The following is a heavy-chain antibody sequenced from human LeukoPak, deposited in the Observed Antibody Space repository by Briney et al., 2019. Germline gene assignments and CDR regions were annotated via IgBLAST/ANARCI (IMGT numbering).Heavy chain of an antibody. Sequence: PGGSLRLSCAASGFTFDDYTMHWVRQAPGKGLEWVSAISGSGGSTYYADSVKGRFTISRDNSKNTLYLQMNSLRAEDTAVYYCAKTGAGYYYMDVWGKGTTVTGSS. CDR1: GFTFDDYT. CDR3: AKTGAGYYYMDV. D-gene: IGHD7-27*01. CDR2: ISGSGGST. V-gene: IGHV3-23*01. J-gene: IGHJ6*03.